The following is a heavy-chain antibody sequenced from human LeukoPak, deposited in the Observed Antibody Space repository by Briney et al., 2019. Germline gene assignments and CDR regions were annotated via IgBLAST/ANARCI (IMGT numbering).Heavy chain of an antibody. CDR1: GYTFTSYG. V-gene: IGHV1-2*02. Sequence: ASVKVSCKASGYTFTSYGISWVRQAPGQGLEWMGWINPHSGDTNYAQKFQGRVTMTRDTSTSTAYMEVSRLRSDDTAVYYCAKDMRSRGYSGYDCFDCWGQGTLVTVSS. J-gene: IGHJ4*02. CDR3: AKDMRSRGYSGYDCFDC. D-gene: IGHD5-12*01. CDR2: INPHSGDT.